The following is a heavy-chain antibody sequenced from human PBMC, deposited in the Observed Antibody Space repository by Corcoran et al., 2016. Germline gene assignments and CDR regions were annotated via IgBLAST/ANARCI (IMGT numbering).Heavy chain of an antibody. CDR1: GFTVSSNY. CDR3: ARDYCSCGSCRDAYLDY. Sequence: EVQLVESGGGLIQPGGSLRLSCAASGFTVSSNYMSWVRQAPGKGLEWVSVIYSGGSTYYADSVKGRCTISRDNSKNTLYLQMNSLRAEDTAVYYCARDYCSCGSCRDAYLDYWGQGTLVTVSS. V-gene: IGHV3-53*01. D-gene: IGHD2-15*01. CDR2: IYSGGST. J-gene: IGHJ4*02.